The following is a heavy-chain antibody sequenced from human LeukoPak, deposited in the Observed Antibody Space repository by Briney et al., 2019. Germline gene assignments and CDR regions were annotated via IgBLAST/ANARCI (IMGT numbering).Heavy chain of an antibody. D-gene: IGHD1-1*01. CDR3: ARVSSGAWNFDY. Sequence: GGSLRLSCAASGFTFSSYSMNWVRQAPGKGLEWVSSISRSKNIYYADSVKGRFTISRDNAKSSLNLQMNSLRAEDTAIYYCARVSSGAWNFDYWGQGTLVTVSS. CDR2: ISRSKNI. V-gene: IGHV3-21*01. J-gene: IGHJ4*02. CDR1: GFTFSSYS.